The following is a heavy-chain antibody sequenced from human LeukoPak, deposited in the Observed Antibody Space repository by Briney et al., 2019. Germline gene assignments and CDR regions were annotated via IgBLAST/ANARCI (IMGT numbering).Heavy chain of an antibody. CDR1: GFTFSSYS. CDR3: ASLYGDYALFDAIDI. CDR2: ISSSSSYI. V-gene: IGHV3-21*01. Sequence: PGGSLRLSCAASGFTFSSYSMNWVRQAPGKGLEWVSSISSSSSYIYYADSVKGRFTISRDNAKNSLYLQMNSLRAEDTAVYYCASLYGDYALFDAIDIWGQGTMVTVSS. J-gene: IGHJ3*02. D-gene: IGHD4-17*01.